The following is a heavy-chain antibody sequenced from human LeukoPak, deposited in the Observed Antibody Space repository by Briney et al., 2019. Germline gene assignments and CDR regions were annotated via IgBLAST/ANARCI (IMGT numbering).Heavy chain of an antibody. V-gene: IGHV4-39*01. J-gene: IGHJ3*01. CDR1: GGSISSSSYY. Sequence: SETLSLTCTVSGGSISSSSYYWGWIRQPPGKGLEWIGSIYYSGSTYYNPSLKSRVTISVDTSKNQFSLKLSSVTAADTAVYYCALDYYDSSGQAIASWGQGTMVIVSS. CDR2: IYYSGST. D-gene: IGHD3-22*01. CDR3: ALDYYDSSGQAIAS.